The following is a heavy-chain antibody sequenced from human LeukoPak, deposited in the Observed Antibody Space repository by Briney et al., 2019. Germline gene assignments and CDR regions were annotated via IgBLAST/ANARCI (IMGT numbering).Heavy chain of an antibody. CDR1: GGSISSYY. CDR3: ARLDSSTIAVAGTEY. D-gene: IGHD6-19*01. J-gene: IGHJ4*02. CDR2: IYYSGST. Sequence: SETLSLTCTVSGGSISSYYWSWIRQPPGKALEWIGYIYYSGSTNYNPSLKSRVTISVDTSTQFSLKVTSVTGADTAVYYCARLDSSTIAVAGTEYWGQGTQVTVSS. V-gene: IGHV4-59*08.